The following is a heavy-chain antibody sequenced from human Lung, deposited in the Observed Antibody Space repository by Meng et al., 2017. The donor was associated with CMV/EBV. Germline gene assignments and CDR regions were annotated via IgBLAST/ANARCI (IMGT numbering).Heavy chain of an antibody. D-gene: IGHD3-22*01. J-gene: IGHJ5*02. CDR3: ARTVKYYYDSSGPDP. CDR1: GYSFTSYW. V-gene: IGHV5-51*01. Sequence: SCKGSGYSFTSYWIGWVRQMPGKGLEWMGIIYPGDSDTRYSPSFQGQVTISADKSISTAYLQWSSLKASDTAMYYCARTVKYYYDSSGPDPWAQGTXVTVSS. CDR2: IYPGDSDT.